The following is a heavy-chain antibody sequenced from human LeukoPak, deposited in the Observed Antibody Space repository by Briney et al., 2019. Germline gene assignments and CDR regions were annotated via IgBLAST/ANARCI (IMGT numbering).Heavy chain of an antibody. CDR3: AKAPDYGEPFDY. Sequence: GGSLRLSCAASGFTFSSYAMSWVRQAPGKGLEWVSTISDSGGNTYYADSVKGRFTISRDNSKNTLYLQMNSLRAEDTAVYSCAKAPDYGEPFDYWGQGTLVTVSS. V-gene: IGHV3-23*01. CDR1: GFTFSSYA. CDR2: ISDSGGNT. D-gene: IGHD4-17*01. J-gene: IGHJ4*02.